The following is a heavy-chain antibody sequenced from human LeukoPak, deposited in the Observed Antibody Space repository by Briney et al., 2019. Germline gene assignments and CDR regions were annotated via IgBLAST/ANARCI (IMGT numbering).Heavy chain of an antibody. V-gene: IGHV4-59*12. CDR2: IYYSGST. J-gene: IGHJ5*02. CDR1: GGSISSYY. D-gene: IGHD3-3*01. CDR3: ARDGADYDFWSGTRDWFDP. Sequence: PSETLSLTCTVSGGSISSYYWSWIRQPPGEGLEWIGYIYYSGSTNYNPSLKSRVTISVDTSKNQFSLKLSSVTAADTAVYYCARDGADYDFWSGTRDWFDPWGQGTLVTVSS.